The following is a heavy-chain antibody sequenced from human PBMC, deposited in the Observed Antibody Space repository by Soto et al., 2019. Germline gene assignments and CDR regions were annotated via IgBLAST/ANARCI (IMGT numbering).Heavy chain of an antibody. Sequence: QVQLQESGPGLVKPSQTLSLTCTVSGGSISSGGYHWSWIRQHPGKGLEWIGYIYYSGSTYYNPSLKSRVTISVDTSKNQFSLKLSSVTAADTAVYYCARRGGYYDSSGYPYYFDYWGQGTLVTVSS. D-gene: IGHD3-22*01. CDR2: IYYSGST. V-gene: IGHV4-31*03. CDR3: ARRGGYYDSSGYPYYFDY. CDR1: GGSISSGGYH. J-gene: IGHJ4*02.